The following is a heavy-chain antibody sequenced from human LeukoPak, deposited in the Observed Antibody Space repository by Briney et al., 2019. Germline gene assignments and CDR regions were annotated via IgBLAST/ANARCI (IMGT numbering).Heavy chain of an antibody. CDR3: ARGGNYLLDAFDI. V-gene: IGHV3-74*01. CDR1: GFTFSSFW. Sequence: GGSLRLSCAASGFTFSSFWIHWVRQAPGKGLVWVSRIDSDGTNTNYADSVKGRFTISRDNAKHTVYLQMNSLRAEDTAVYYCARGGNYLLDAFDIWGQGTMVTVSP. CDR2: IDSDGTNT. D-gene: IGHD4-23*01. J-gene: IGHJ3*02.